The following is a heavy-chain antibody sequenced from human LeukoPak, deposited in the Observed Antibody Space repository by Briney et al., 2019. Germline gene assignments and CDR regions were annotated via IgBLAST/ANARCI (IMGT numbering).Heavy chain of an antibody. Sequence: ASVTVSCKASGYTFTMYYVHWVRQAPGQGLEWLGRINPNSGDTNYAQNLHGRVTMTRDTSITTAYMELNSLTSDDTAVYFCARSAEHCNNGVCFTDYYMDVWGKGTTVTVSS. CDR3: ARSAEHCNNGVCFTDYYMDV. CDR2: INPNSGDT. V-gene: IGHV1-2*06. D-gene: IGHD2-8*01. CDR1: GYTFTMYY. J-gene: IGHJ6*03.